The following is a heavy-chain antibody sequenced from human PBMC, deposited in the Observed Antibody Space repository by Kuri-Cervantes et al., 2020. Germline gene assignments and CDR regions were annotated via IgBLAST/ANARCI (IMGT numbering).Heavy chain of an antibody. CDR1: GFTFSSYS. Sequence: GGSLRLSCAASGFTFSSYSMNWVRQAPGKGLEWVSSISSSSSYIYYADSVKGRFTISRDNAKNTLYLQMNSLRAEDTAVYYCARALDYGDYSTENDAFDIWGQGTMVTVSS. CDR2: ISSSSSYI. J-gene: IGHJ3*02. D-gene: IGHD4-17*01. V-gene: IGHV3-21*01. CDR3: ARALDYGDYSTENDAFDI.